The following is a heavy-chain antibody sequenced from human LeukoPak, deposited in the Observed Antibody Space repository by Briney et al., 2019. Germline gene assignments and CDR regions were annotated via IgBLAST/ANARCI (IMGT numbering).Heavy chain of an antibody. CDR1: GYTFTSYG. Sequence: ASVKVSCKASGYTFTSYGITWVRQAPGQGLEWMGWISAYNGHTNYAQNLQGRVTMTTDTSTSTAYMELRSLRSDDTAMYYCARVAQHRYYYDTSDYRYYFDYWGQGTLVTVSS. J-gene: IGHJ4*02. CDR3: ARVAQHRYYYDTSDYRYYFDY. V-gene: IGHV1-18*01. CDR2: ISAYNGHT. D-gene: IGHD3-22*01.